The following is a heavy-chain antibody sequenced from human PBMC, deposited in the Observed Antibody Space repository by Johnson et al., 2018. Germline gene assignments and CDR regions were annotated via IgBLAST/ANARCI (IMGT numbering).Heavy chain of an antibody. V-gene: IGHV3-23*04. CDR3: TTDRCSGGSCYAYYYYGMDV. CDR1: GFTFSSYA. CDR2: ISGSGGST. Sequence: VQLVESGGGLVQPGGSLRLSCAASGFTFSSYAMSWVRQAPGKGLEWVSAISGSGGSTYYADSVKGRFTISRDNSKNTLYLQMNSLKTEDTAVDYGTTDRCSGGSCYAYYYYGMDVWGQGTTVTVSS. J-gene: IGHJ6*02. D-gene: IGHD2-15*01.